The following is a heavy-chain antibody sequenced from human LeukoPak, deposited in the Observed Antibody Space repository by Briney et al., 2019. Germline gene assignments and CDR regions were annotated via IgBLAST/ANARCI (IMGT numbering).Heavy chain of an antibody. CDR3: AREGYSYGTNAFDI. CDR1: GGTFSSYA. J-gene: IGHJ3*02. Sequence: ASVKVSCKASGGTFSSYAISWVRQAPGQGLEWMGGIIPIFGTANYAQKFQGRVTITTDESTSTAYMELSSLRSEDTAVYYCAREGYSYGTNAFDIWGQGTMATVSS. CDR2: IIPIFGTA. V-gene: IGHV1-69*05. D-gene: IGHD5-18*01.